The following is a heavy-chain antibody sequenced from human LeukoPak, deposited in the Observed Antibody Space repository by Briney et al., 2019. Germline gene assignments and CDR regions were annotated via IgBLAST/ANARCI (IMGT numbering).Heavy chain of an antibody. CDR2: ISGSGGST. V-gene: IGHV3-23*01. CDR1: GFTFSNYP. Sequence: GGSVTLSCLASGFTFSNYPMHWVRQAPGKGLEWVCAISGSGGSTYYAESVKGRFTISRDNSKNTLYLQVNSLRAEDTAVYYCAKDGGYSYGYAFDYWGQGKLVTVSS. J-gene: IGHJ4*02. D-gene: IGHD5-18*01. CDR3: AKDGGYSYGYAFDY.